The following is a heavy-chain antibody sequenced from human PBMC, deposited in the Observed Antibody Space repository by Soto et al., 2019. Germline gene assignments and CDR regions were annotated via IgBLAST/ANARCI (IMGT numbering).Heavy chain of an antibody. D-gene: IGHD2-21*02. V-gene: IGHV3-23*01. J-gene: IGHJ4*02. CDR1: GFTFSSYA. CDR2: ISGSGANT. CDR3: AKDQSSPVVVTALDS. Sequence: PGGSLRLSCAASGFTFSSYAMSWVRQAPGKGLEWVSVISGSGANTYYADSVKGRFTISRDTSKNRLYLHMNRLRAEDTAVYYCAKDQSSPVVVTALDSWGQGTLVTVSS.